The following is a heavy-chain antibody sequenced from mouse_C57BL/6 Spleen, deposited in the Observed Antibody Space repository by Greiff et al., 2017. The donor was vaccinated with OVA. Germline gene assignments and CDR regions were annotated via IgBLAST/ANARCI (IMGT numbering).Heavy chain of an antibody. J-gene: IGHJ3*01. CDR2: INPSNGGT. D-gene: IGHD5-1*01. Sequence: QVQLQQPGTELVKPGASVKLSCKASGYTFTSYWMHWVKQRPGQGLEWIGNINPSNGGTNYKEKFKSKATLTVNKSSSTDYLQHSSLTSEDSAVYYCAINKEYPAWFGYWGQGTLVTGSA. CDR3: AINKEYPAWFGY. V-gene: IGHV1-53*01. CDR1: GYTFTSYW.